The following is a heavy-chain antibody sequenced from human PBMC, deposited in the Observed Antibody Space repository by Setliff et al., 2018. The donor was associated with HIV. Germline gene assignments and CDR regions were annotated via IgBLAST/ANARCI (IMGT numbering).Heavy chain of an antibody. D-gene: IGHD2-2*01. J-gene: IGHJ2*01. V-gene: IGHV3-15*01. Sequence: GGSLRLSCAASGFSFNNAWMSWVRQAPGKGLEWVGRIQSKTDGGTTDYAAPVKGRLTISRDDSRKTLYLQMNSLRTEDTAVYYCTRNNVAWYQPLGYFDLWGRGNQVTVSS. CDR2: IQSKTDGGTT. CDR3: TRNNVAWYQPLGYFDL. CDR1: GFSFNNAW.